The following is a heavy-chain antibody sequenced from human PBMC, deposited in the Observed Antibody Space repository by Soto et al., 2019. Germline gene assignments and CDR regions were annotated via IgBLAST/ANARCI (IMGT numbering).Heavy chain of an antibody. J-gene: IGHJ6*02. Sequence: QVQLVQSGAEVKKPGSSVKVSCKASGGTLNTYTMNWVRQAPGQGLEWMGRLIPVLDIVNYAQKFQGRVTLIADKSTNTAYMELSSLTSEDTAVYYCASAPRGPYGQLLSNYHYYGMNVWGQGTSVTVSS. V-gene: IGHV1-69*02. D-gene: IGHD3-10*01. CDR3: ASAPRGPYGQLLSNYHYYGMNV. CDR2: LIPVLDIV. CDR1: GGTLNTYT.